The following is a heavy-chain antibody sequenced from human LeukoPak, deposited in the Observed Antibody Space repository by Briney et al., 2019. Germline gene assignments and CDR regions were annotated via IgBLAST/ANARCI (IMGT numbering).Heavy chain of an antibody. Sequence: ASVKVSXKASGYTFSSYGIGWVRQAPGQGLEWMGWISGYNGNTNYAQMFQGRVTMTTDTSTSTAYMELRSLRSDDTAVYYCARDRPSFDYRGQGTLVTVSS. CDR1: GYTFSSYG. J-gene: IGHJ4*02. CDR3: ARDRPSFDY. V-gene: IGHV1-18*01. CDR2: ISGYNGNT.